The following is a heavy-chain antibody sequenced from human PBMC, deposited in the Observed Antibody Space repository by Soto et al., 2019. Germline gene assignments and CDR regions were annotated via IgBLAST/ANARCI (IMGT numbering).Heavy chain of an antibody. J-gene: IGHJ6*02. V-gene: IGHV3-30-3*01. CDR1: GFTFSSYT. CDR2: ISYDGSNK. CDR3: ARDRCGGDCNNYYYYYGMDV. Sequence: PGGSLRLSCAASGFTFSSYTMHWVRQAPGKGLERVAVISYDGSNKYYADSVKGRFTISRDNSKNTLYLQMNSLRAEDTAVYYCARDRCGGDCNNYYYYYGMDVWGQGTTVTVSS. D-gene: IGHD2-21*02.